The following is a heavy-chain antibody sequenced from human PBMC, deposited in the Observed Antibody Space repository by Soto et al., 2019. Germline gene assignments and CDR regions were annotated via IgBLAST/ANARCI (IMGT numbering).Heavy chain of an antibody. CDR2: IYHGGSS. CDR1: GYSISNGYF. D-gene: IGHD3-10*02. Sequence: PSETLSLTCVVSGYSISNGYFWGWIRQPPGRGLEWIGNIYHGGSSYKNPSLKSRVTISLDTSRNQFSLNLRSVTAADTAVYYCGRESHLCFARGGEGTPVTFPS. J-gene: IGHJ4*02. CDR3: GRESHLCFAR. V-gene: IGHV4-38-2*02.